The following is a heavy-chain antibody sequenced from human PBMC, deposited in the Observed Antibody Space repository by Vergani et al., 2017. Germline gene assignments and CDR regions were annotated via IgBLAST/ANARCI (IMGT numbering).Heavy chain of an antibody. Sequence: QVQLVQSGAEVKKPGASVKVSCKASGYTFTSYGISWVRQAPGQGLEWMGGIIPIFGTANYAQKFQGRVTITADESTSTAYMELSSLRSEDTAVYYCARDRPYSSSWIYYYYGMDVWGQGTTVTVSS. D-gene: IGHD6-13*01. CDR2: IIPIFGTA. CDR3: ARDRPYSSSWIYYYYGMDV. CDR1: GYTFTSYG. V-gene: IGHV1-69*13. J-gene: IGHJ6*02.